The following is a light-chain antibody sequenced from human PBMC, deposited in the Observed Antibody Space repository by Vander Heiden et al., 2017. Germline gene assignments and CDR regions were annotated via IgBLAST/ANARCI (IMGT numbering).Light chain of an antibody. CDR3: KQRSNWLWT. CDR2: DAS. V-gene: IGKV3-11*01. J-gene: IGKJ1*01. CDR1: QSVSSY. Sequence: EIVLTQSPATLSLSPGERATLSCRASQSVSSYLAWYQQKLGQAPRLLIYDASNRATGIPARFSGSGSGTDFTLTISSLEPEDFAVYYCKQRSNWLWTFGQGTKVEIK.